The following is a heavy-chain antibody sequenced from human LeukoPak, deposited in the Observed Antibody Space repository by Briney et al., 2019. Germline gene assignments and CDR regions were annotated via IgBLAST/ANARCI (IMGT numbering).Heavy chain of an antibody. CDR1: GFTFSSYA. V-gene: IGHV3-23*01. J-gene: IGHJ4*02. Sequence: GGSLRLSCAASGFTFSSYAMSWVRQAPGKGLEWVSAISGSGGSTYYADSVKGRFTISRDNSKNTLYLQMNSLRAEDAAVYYCAKDLSAFTMIPPSGFDYWGQGTPVTVSS. CDR2: ISGSGGST. D-gene: IGHD3-22*01. CDR3: AKDLSAFTMIPPSGFDY.